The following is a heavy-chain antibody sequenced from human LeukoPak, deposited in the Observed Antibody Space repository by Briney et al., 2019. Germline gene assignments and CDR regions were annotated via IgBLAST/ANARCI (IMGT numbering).Heavy chain of an antibody. CDR2: IKHDESEK. D-gene: IGHD3-16*01. J-gene: IGHJ4*02. Sequence: PGGSLRLSCAASGFSFNSDWMDWVRRAPGKGLEWVANIKHDESEKNYLDSEKGRFTISRDNAQNSLHLQMNGLRVEDTAVYYCTRRLDDWGQGTLVTVSS. V-gene: IGHV3-7*01. CDR3: TRRLDD. CDR1: GFSFNSDW.